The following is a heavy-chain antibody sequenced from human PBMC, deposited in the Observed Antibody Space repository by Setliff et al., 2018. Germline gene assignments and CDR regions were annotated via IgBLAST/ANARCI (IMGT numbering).Heavy chain of an antibody. CDR1: GYTFTTYG. J-gene: IGHJ6*03. Sequence: ASVKVSCKASGYTFTTYGVHWVRQAPGQRLEWMGWMHPNSGNTGYAQKFQGRVTMTSNTAINTAYMELMRLTSEDTAVYYCAREVGVAVTTTNYHYYMDVWGKGTTVTVSS. CDR2: MHPNSGNT. CDR3: AREVGVAVTTTNYHYYMDV. V-gene: IGHV1-8*02. D-gene: IGHD4-17*01.